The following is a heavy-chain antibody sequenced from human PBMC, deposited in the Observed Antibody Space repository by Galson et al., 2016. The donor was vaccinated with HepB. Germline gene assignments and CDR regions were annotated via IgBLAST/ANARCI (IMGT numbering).Heavy chain of an antibody. CDR3: TRVHREGIAAAGFQI. J-gene: IGHJ4*02. D-gene: IGHD6-13*01. CDR1: GFPFSKYW. CDR2: INTDGSRT. V-gene: IGHV3-74*01. Sequence: SLRLSCATSGFPFSKYWMHWVRQAPRKGLVWVSRINTDGSRTTYADSVKGRFTISRDNAKNTPYLQMNSLRAEDTALYYCTRVHREGIAAAGFQIWGQGTLVTVSS.